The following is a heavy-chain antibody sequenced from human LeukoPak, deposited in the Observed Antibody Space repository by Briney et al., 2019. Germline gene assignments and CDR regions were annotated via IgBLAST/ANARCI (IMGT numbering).Heavy chain of an antibody. D-gene: IGHD2-2*01. J-gene: IGHJ4*02. CDR2: ISHDGSSQ. Sequence: GGSLRLSCVASGFTFKNYGMHWVRQAPGKGLEWVAVISHDGSSQYYADSVKGRFTISRDNSKNTLYLQMNSLRAEDTAVYYCAKMGRVVVVPAAMGYWGQGTLVTVSS. V-gene: IGHV3-30*18. CDR3: AKMGRVVVVPAAMGY. CDR1: GFTFKNYG.